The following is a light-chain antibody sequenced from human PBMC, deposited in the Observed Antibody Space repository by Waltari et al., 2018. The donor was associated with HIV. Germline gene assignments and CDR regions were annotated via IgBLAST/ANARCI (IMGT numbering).Light chain of an antibody. V-gene: IGLV3-19*01. J-gene: IGLJ1*01. CDR2: GKN. Sequence: SSELTQDPAVSVALGQPVRITCQGDSLRNYYASWYQQKPGQAPILVIYGKNNRPSGIPDRFSGSSSGNTASLTITGAQAEDEADYYCNSRGSSGDHPYVFGTGTKVTVL. CDR1: SLRNYY. CDR3: NSRGSSGDHPYV.